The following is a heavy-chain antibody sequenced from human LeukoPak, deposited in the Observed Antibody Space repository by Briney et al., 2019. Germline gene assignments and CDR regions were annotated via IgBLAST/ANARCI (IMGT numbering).Heavy chain of an antibody. D-gene: IGHD3-22*01. J-gene: IGHJ4*02. CDR3: AKRGVVIRVILVGFHKEAYYFDS. CDR2: ISGSGGST. V-gene: IGHV3-23*01. Sequence: TGGSLRLSCAVSGISLSNYGMSWVRQAPGKGLEWVAGISGSGGSTNYADSVKGRFTISRDNPKNTLYLQMNRLRAEATAVYFCAKRGVVIRVILVGFHKEAYYFDSWGQGALVTVSS. CDR1: GISLSNYG.